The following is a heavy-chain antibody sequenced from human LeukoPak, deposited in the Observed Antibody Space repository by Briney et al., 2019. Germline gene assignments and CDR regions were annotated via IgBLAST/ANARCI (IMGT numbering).Heavy chain of an antibody. J-gene: IGHJ6*02. Sequence: PSETLSLTCIVSGAGDSISNHYWNWIRQPPGKGLEWIGYIYNSGSTNYNPSLKSRVTISVDTSKNQVSLKLSSVTAADTAVYFCARFRSGTYYYYYYGLDVWGQGTTVTVSS. CDR2: IYNSGST. D-gene: IGHD3-10*01. CDR3: ARFRSGTYYYYYYGLDV. V-gene: IGHV4-59*11. CDR1: GAGDSISNHY.